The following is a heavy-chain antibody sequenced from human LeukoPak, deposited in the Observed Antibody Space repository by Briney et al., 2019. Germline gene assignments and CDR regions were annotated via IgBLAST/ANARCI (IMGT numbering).Heavy chain of an antibody. J-gene: IGHJ4*02. D-gene: IGHD1-26*01. V-gene: IGHV3-30*03. CDR1: GFTFSSYG. Sequence: HPGGSLRLSCAASGFTFSSYGMHWVRQAPGKGLEWVAVMSYDGSSKYYADSVKGRFTISRDNSKNTLYLQMDSLRAEDTAVYYCARGKWELLRPYFDYWGQGTLVTVSS. CDR3: ARGKWELLRPYFDY. CDR2: MSYDGSSK.